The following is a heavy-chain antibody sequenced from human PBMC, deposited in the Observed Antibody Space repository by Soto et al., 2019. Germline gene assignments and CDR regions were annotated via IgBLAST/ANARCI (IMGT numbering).Heavy chain of an antibody. Sequence: QVQLVQSGAEVKKPGASVKVSCKASGYTFSSIGISWVRQAPGQGLEWMGWISPYKGNTHYAQGLQGRVTMSTDTSTSTAYMELRSLRSDDTAVYYCARDLDALGSYYTDYWGQGTLVTVSS. CDR1: GYTFSSIG. J-gene: IGHJ4*02. V-gene: IGHV1-18*01. CDR3: ARDLDALGSYYTDY. D-gene: IGHD3-10*01. CDR2: ISPYKGNT.